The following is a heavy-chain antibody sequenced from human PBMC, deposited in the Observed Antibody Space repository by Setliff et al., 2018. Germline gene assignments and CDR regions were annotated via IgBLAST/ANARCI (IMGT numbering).Heavy chain of an antibody. CDR1: GGAVSGFY. CDR2: IYYSGST. V-gene: IGHV4-39*01. D-gene: IGHD6-13*01. J-gene: IGHJ3*02. CDR3: ARRRLYSSSWFEGAFDI. Sequence: SETLSLTCDIKGGAVSGFYWGWIRQPPGKGLEWIGSIYYSGSTYYNPSLKSRVTISVDTSKNQFSLKLSSVTAADTAVYYCARRRLYSSSWFEGAFDIWGQGTMVTVSS.